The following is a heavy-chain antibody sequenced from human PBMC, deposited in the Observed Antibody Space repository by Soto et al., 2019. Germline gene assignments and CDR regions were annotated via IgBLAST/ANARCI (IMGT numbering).Heavy chain of an antibody. V-gene: IGHV4-4*02. CDR1: GGSVTSNNW. Sequence: QVQLQESGPGLVKPSGTLSLTCAVPGGSVTSNNWWSWVRQPPGKGLGWLGETYHTGSTNYNPALKSRVTISIDKSKNQFSLTLSSVTAADTAVYYCAGLLWFGEVIYSDPWGQGTLVTVSS. D-gene: IGHD3-10*01. CDR2: TYHTGST. J-gene: IGHJ5*02. CDR3: AGLLWFGEVIYSDP.